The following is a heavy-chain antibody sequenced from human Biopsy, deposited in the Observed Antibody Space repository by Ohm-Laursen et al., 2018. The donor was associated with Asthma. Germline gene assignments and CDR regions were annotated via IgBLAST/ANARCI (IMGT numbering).Heavy chain of an antibody. CDR2: IHYSGST. CDR1: GVSIRSYY. CDR3: AGFCSGGNCTDH. J-gene: IGHJ5*02. D-gene: IGHD2-15*01. Sequence: SETLSLTCTVSGVSIRSYYWTWIRQPPGKGLEWIGNIHYSGSTYSNPSLKSRVTISVDTSKKQISLRLSSVIAADTAVYYCAGFCSGGNCTDHWGQGTLVTVSS. V-gene: IGHV4-59*01.